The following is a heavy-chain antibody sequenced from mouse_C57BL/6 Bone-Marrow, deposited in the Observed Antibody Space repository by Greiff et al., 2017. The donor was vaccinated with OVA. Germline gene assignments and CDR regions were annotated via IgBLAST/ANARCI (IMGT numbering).Heavy chain of an antibody. CDR1: GFTFSDYG. CDR2: ISNLAYSI. Sequence: DVMLVESGGGLVQPGGSLKLSCAASGFTFSDYGMAWVRQAPRKGPEWVAFISNLAYSIYYADTVTGRFTISRENAKNTLYLEMSSLRSEDTAMYYCARHYYGSSCYAMDYWGQGTSVTVSS. D-gene: IGHD1-1*01. J-gene: IGHJ4*01. CDR3: ARHYYGSSCYAMDY. V-gene: IGHV5-15*01.